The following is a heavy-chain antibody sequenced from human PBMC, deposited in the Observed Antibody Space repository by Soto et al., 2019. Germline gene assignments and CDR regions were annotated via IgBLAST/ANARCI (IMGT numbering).Heavy chain of an antibody. Sequence: ASVKVSCKASGYTFTSYDINWVRQATGQGLEWMGWMNPNSGNTGYAQKFQGRVTMTRNTSISTAYMELSSLRSEDTAVYYCARAGWFGERDYYYYYMDVWGKGTTVTVSS. CDR3: ARAGWFGERDYYYYYMDV. V-gene: IGHV1-8*01. D-gene: IGHD3-10*01. CDR2: MNPNSGNT. CDR1: GYTFTSYD. J-gene: IGHJ6*03.